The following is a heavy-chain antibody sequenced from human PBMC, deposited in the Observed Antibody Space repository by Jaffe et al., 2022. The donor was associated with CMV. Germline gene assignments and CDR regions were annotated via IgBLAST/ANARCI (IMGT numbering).Heavy chain of an antibody. CDR1: GFTFSSYS. D-gene: IGHD3-22*01. V-gene: IGHV3-21*01. J-gene: IGHJ3*02. CDR2: ISSSSSYI. CDR3: ARARADYYDSSGYTYDAFDI. Sequence: EVQLVESGGGLVKPGGSLRLSCAASGFTFSSYSMNWVRQAPGKGLEWVSSISSSSSYIYYADSVKGRFTISRDNAKNSLYLQMNSLRAEDTAVYYCARARADYYDSSGYTYDAFDIWGQGTMVTVSS.